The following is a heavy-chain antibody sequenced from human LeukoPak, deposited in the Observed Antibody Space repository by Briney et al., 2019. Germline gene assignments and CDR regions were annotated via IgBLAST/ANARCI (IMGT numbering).Heavy chain of an antibody. V-gene: IGHV4-34*01. CDR2: INHSGST. CDR3: ARVRGRRYYGSGSSDY. D-gene: IGHD3-10*01. CDR1: GGSFSGYY. Sequence: SETLSLTCAVYGGSFSGYYWSWIRQPPGKGLEWIGEINHSGSTNYNPSLKSRVTISVDTSKNQFSLKLSSVTAADTAVYYCARVRGRRYYGSGSSDYWGQETLVTVSS. J-gene: IGHJ4*02.